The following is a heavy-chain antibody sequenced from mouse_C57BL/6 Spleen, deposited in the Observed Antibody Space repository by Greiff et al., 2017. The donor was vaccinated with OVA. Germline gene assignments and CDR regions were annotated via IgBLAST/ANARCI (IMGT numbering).Heavy chain of an antibody. CDR2: IDPETGGT. D-gene: IGHD3-2*02. Sequence: QVQLQQSGAELVRPGASVTLSCKASCYTFTDYEMHWVKQTPVHGLEWIGAIDPETGGTAYNQKFKGKAILTADKSSSTAYMELRSLTSEDSAVYYCTRKDSSGYSYYFDYWGQGTTLTVSS. CDR3: TRKDSSGYSYYFDY. J-gene: IGHJ2*01. CDR1: CYTFTDYE. V-gene: IGHV1-15*01.